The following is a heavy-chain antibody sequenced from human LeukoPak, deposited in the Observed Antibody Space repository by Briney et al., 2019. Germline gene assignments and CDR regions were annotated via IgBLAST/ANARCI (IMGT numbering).Heavy chain of an antibody. CDR2: IIPILGIA. D-gene: IGHD1-26*01. V-gene: IGHV1-69*04. Sequence: ASVKVSCKASGGTFSSYAISWVRQAPGQGLEWMGRIIPILGIANYAQKLQGRVTMTTDTSTSTAYMELRSLRSDDTAVYYCARDRRGSYSFSRYFDLWGRGTLVTVSS. J-gene: IGHJ2*01. CDR1: GGTFSSYA. CDR3: ARDRRGSYSFSRYFDL.